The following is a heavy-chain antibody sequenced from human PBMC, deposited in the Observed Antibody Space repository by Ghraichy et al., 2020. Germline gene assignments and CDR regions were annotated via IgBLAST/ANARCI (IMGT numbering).Heavy chain of an antibody. V-gene: IGHV1-2*02. Sequence: ASVKVSCKASGYTFTGYYMHWVRQAPGQGLEWMGWINPNSGGTNYAQKFQGRVTMTRNTSISTAYMELSSLRSEDTAVYYCARIAADDYWGQGTLVTVSS. J-gene: IGHJ4*02. D-gene: IGHD6-13*01. CDR3: ARIAADDY. CDR1: GYTFTGYY. CDR2: INPNSGGT.